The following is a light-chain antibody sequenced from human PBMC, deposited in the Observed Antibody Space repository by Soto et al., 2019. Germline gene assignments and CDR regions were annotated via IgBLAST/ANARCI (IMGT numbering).Light chain of an antibody. J-gene: IGKJ5*01. CDR2: DAS. V-gene: IGKV3-11*01. CDR1: QSVNKY. CDR3: QQRYIWPPIT. Sequence: EIVLTQFPATLSLSPGERATLSCRASQSVNKYLAWYQQRPGQAPRLLVYDASNTATGVPARFSGSGSGTDFTLTITSLEPEDFVVYYCQQRYIWPPITFGQGTRLEIK.